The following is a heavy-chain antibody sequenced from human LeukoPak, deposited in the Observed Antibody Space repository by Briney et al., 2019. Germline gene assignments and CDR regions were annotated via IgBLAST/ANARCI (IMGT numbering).Heavy chain of an antibody. Sequence: SETLSLTCAVSGGSFSGCYWSWIRQPPGKGLEWIGEINHSGSTNYNPSLKSRVTISVDTSKNQFSLKLSSVTAADTAVYYCARAVVVGGYFTYWGQGTLVTVSS. CDR1: GGSFSGCY. D-gene: IGHD2-2*01. V-gene: IGHV4-34*01. CDR2: INHSGST. J-gene: IGHJ4*02. CDR3: ARAVVVGGYFTY.